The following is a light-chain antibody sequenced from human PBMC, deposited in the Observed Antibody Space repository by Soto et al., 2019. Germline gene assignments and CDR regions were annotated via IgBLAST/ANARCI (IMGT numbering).Light chain of an antibody. CDR2: DTS. CDR1: QGNGDT. Sequence: EVVMRQSPATLSVSPAEGATLSCRASQGNGDTLAWYQHKPGQTSRFLIYDTSSSATGVPTRFIRSMSGAVFTLTINGPPSEDFAVYYCQPSCSWRPTFGGGTKVDIK. J-gene: IGKJ4*01. CDR3: QPSCSWRPT. V-gene: IGKV3-15*01.